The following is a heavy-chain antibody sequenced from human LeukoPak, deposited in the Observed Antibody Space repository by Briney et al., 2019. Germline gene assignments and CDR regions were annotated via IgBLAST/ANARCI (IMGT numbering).Heavy chain of an antibody. J-gene: IGHJ4*02. V-gene: IGHV1-3*01. CDR2: INAGNGDT. CDR1: GYTFTTYA. CDR3: VQFELDY. D-gene: IGHD1-7*01. Sequence: GPVKVSCKASGYTFTTYAIHWVRQAPGQRLEWMGWINAGNGDTKYSQELQGRVTMTRDTSISTAYMDLSRLRSDDTAAYYCVQFELDYWGQGTLVTVSS.